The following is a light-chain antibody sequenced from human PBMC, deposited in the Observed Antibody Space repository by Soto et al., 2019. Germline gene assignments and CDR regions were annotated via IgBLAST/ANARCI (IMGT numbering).Light chain of an antibody. CDR2: GAS. CDR3: QQYGSSPENT. CDR1: QSVSSSY. J-gene: IGKJ2*01. V-gene: IGKV3-20*01. Sequence: EILLTQSPGTLSLSPGERATLSCRASQSVSSSYLAWYRQKPGQAPRLLIYGASSRATGIPDRFSGSGSGTDFTLTISRLEPEDFAVYYCQQYGSSPENTFGQGTKLEIK.